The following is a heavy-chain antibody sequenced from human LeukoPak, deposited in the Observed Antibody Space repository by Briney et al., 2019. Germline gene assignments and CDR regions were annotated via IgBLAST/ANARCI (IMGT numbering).Heavy chain of an antibody. V-gene: IGHV3-21*04. D-gene: IGHD3-3*01. J-gene: IGHJ4*02. Sequence: GGSLRLSCAASGFNFNTYTMNWVRQAPGKGLEWVSSISSDSSYIYYADAVHGRFTVSRDNAKYSLYLQMNSLRAEDTAVYYCAKDRPITIFGVVTEPLFDYWGQGTLVTVSS. CDR2: ISSDSSYI. CDR1: GFNFNTYT. CDR3: AKDRPITIFGVVTEPLFDY.